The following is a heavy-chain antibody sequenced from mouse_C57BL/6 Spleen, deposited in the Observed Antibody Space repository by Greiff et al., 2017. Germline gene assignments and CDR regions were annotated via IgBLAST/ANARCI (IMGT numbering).Heavy chain of an antibody. V-gene: IGHV1-82*01. D-gene: IGHD1-1*01. CDR3: ARYYGSSYGYAMDY. J-gene: IGHJ4*01. Sequence: QVQLQQSGPELVKPGASVKISCKASGYAFSSPWMNWVKQRPGKGLEWIGRIYPGDGDTNYNGKFKGKATLTADKSSSTAYMQLSSLTSEDSAVYFCARYYGSSYGYAMDYWGQGTSVTVSS. CDR1: GYAFSSPW. CDR2: IYPGDGDT.